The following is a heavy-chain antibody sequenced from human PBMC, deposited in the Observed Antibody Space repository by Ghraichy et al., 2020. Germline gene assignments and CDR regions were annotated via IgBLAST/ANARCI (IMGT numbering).Heavy chain of an antibody. CDR1: GGSFSGYY. CDR2: INHSGST. D-gene: IGHD2-2*01. V-gene: IGHV4-34*01. J-gene: IGHJ5*02. CDR3: ASECSSTSCLRGIGWFDP. Sequence: SETLSLTCAVYGGSFSGYYWSWIRQPPGKGLEWIGEINHSGSTNYNPSLKSRVTISVDTSKNQFYLKLSSVTAADTAVYYCASECSSTSCLRGIGWFDPWGQGTLVTVSS.